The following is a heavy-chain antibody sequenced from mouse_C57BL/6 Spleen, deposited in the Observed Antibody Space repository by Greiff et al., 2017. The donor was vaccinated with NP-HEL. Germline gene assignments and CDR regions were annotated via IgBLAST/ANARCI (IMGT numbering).Heavy chain of an antibody. J-gene: IGHJ2*01. CDR2: ISSGSSTI. Sequence: EVKLMESGGGLVKPGGSLKLSCAASGFTFSDYGMHWVRQAPEKGLEWVAYISSGSSTIYYADTVKGRFTISRDNAKNTLFLQRTSLRSEDTAMYYWARAYYGSSYVGYFDYWGQSTTLTVSS. CDR3: ARAYYGSSYVGYFDY. D-gene: IGHD1-1*01. V-gene: IGHV5-17*01. CDR1: GFTFSDYG.